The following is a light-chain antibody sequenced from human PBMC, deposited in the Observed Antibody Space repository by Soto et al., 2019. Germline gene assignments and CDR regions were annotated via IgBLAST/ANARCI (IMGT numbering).Light chain of an antibody. CDR1: QSIGRW. CDR3: QKCKVAPFT. V-gene: IGKV1-5*01. J-gene: IGKJ4*01. Sequence: DIQMTQSPATLSASVGDTVTVTCRASQSIGRWLAWYQQKPGKAPKLLIFDASTLENGVPARFSGSRSGPEFTLTISSLQPEDVATYYCQKCKVAPFTFGGGTKVDIK. CDR2: DAS.